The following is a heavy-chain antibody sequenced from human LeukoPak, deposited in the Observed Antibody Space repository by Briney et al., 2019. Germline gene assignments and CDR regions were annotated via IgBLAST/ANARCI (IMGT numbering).Heavy chain of an antibody. Sequence: GGSLRLSCAASGFSFNNYAMNWVRQAPGKGLEWVSSISGGGETTYYADSAKGRFTISRDNSQNTLYLQMNSLRAEDTAVYYCARDYADYVGYFFFDYWGQGTLVTVSS. J-gene: IGHJ4*02. CDR1: GFSFNNYA. CDR2: ISGGGETT. CDR3: ARDYADYVGYFFFDY. V-gene: IGHV3-23*01. D-gene: IGHD4-17*01.